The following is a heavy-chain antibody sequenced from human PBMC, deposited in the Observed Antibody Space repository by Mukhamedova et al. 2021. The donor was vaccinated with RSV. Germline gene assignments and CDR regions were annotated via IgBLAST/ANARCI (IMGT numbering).Heavy chain of an antibody. D-gene: IGHD3-22*01. CDR3: ARESNPHYYDSSGYPPPNAFDI. V-gene: IGHV4-59*01. Sequence: SRVTISVDTSKNQFSLKLSSVTAADTAVYYCARESNPHYYDSSGYPPPNAFDIWGQGPMVTVSS. J-gene: IGHJ3*02.